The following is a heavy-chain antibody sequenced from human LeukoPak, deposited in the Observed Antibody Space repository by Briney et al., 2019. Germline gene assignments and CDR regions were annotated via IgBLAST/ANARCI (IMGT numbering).Heavy chain of an antibody. CDR2: IYYSGST. CDR3: ARGFYSPHH. CDR1: GGSISSDY. Sequence: SETLSLTCTVSGGSISSDYWSWIRRSPGKGLERIGYIYYSGSTYYNPSIKSRVTISVDTSKIQFSLMLTSVTAADTAVYYCARGFYSPHHWGQGTLVTVSS. V-gene: IGHV4-59*01. J-gene: IGHJ5*02. D-gene: IGHD4-11*01.